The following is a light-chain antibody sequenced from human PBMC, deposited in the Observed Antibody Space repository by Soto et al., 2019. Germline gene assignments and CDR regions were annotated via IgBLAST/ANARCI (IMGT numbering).Light chain of an antibody. CDR1: SSDVGGYNY. Sequence: ALTQPASVSGSPGQSITISCTGTSSDVGGYNYVSWYQQHPGKAPKLMIYEVSDRPSGVSNRFSGSKSGNTASLTISGLQAEDEADYYCSSYTSNSTPYVFGTGTKVTV. CDR2: EVS. CDR3: SSYTSNSTPYV. J-gene: IGLJ1*01. V-gene: IGLV2-14*01.